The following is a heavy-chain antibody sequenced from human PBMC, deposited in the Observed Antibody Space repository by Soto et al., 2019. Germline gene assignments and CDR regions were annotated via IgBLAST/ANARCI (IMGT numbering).Heavy chain of an antibody. Sequence: QVQLVQSGAEVQKPGASVKVSCKASGYTFTGYYMHWVRQAPGQGLEWMGWINPNSGGTNYAQKCQGWVTRTRDTSISTAYMELSRLRSDDTAVYYCARDKKGSSWTNWFDPWGQGTLVTVSS. J-gene: IGHJ5*02. D-gene: IGHD6-13*01. CDR1: GYTFTGYY. CDR2: INPNSGGT. V-gene: IGHV1-2*04. CDR3: ARDKKGSSWTNWFDP.